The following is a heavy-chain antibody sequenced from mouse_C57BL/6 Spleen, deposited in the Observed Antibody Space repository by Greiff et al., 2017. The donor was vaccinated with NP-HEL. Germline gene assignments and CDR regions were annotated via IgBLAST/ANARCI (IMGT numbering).Heavy chain of an antibody. V-gene: IGHV1-59*01. J-gene: IGHJ1*03. CDR3: APITDGYVDV. Sequence: QVQLQQPGAELVRPGTSVKLSCKASGYTFTSYWMHWVKQRPGQGLEWIGVIDPSDSYTNYNQKFKGKATLTVDTSSSTAYMQLSSLTSEDSAVYYCAPITDGYVDVWGTGTTVTVSS. D-gene: IGHD1-1*01. CDR1: GYTFTSYW. CDR2: IDPSDSYT.